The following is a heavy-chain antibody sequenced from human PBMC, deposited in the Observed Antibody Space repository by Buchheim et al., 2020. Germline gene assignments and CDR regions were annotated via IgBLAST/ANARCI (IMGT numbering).Heavy chain of an antibody. J-gene: IGHJ5*02. D-gene: IGHD4-17*01. CDR1: GGSISSYY. Sequence: QVQLQESGPGLVKPSETLSLTCTVSGGSISSYYWSWIRQPPGKGLEWIGYIYYSGSTNHNPPLQSRVNIPVDTSKNQSPLKLSSVTAADTAVYYCAGDPSDYGRNWFDPWGQGTL. V-gene: IGHV4-59*01. CDR2: IYYSGST. CDR3: AGDPSDYGRNWFDP.